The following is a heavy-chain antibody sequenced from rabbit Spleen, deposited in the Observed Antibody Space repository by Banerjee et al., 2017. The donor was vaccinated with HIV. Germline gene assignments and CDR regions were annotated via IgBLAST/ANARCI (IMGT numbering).Heavy chain of an antibody. CDR1: GFSFSSNW. V-gene: IGHV1S45*01. Sequence: LEESGGGLVKPGGTLTLTCSVSGFSFSSNWICWVRQAPGKGLEWIACIAGSSSGFTYSATWAKGRFTCSKTSSTTVTLQMTSLTAADTATYFCARDGAGGSYFALWGPGTLVTVS. J-gene: IGHJ4*01. CDR3: ARDGAGGSYFAL. D-gene: IGHD8-1*01. CDR2: IAGSSSGFT.